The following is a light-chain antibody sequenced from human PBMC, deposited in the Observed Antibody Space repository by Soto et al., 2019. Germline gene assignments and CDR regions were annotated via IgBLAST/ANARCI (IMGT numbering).Light chain of an antibody. J-gene: IGLJ1*01. V-gene: IGLV2-8*01. Sequence: QSALTQPPSASGSPGQSVTISCTGTSSDVGGYNFVSWYQHHPGKAPKLIIYEVTKRPSGVPNRFSGSKSGNTASLTVSGLQAEDEADYYCNSYAGSNTYDFGTGTKVTVL. CDR2: EVT. CDR1: SSDVGGYNF. CDR3: NSYAGSNTYD.